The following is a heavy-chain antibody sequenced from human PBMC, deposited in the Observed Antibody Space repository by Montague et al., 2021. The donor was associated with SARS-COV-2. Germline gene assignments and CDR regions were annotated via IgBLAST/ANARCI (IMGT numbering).Heavy chain of an antibody. CDR3: ARMECGTVSSEEI. V-gene: IGHV2-70*04. D-gene: IGHD1-7*01. CDR2: IDWDDAK. J-gene: IGHJ1*01. Sequence: PALVKPTQTLTLTCTFSGFSLSTNGVGVGWIRQPPGGALESLARIDWDDAKFYNTSLKARLAVSKGASETQVVLKVTDLDPADTATYFCARMECGTVSSEEIWGQGIKVTVSS. CDR1: GFSLSTNGVG.